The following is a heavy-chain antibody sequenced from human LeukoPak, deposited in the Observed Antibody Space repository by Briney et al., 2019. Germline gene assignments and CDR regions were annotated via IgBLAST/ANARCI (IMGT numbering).Heavy chain of an antibody. CDR1: GFTFSNFW. J-gene: IGHJ4*02. Sequence: GGSLRLSCAASGFTFSNFWMTWVRQAPGKGLEWVANIKQDGSEKYYVDSVKGRFTISRDNAKNSLYLQMNSLRGEDTAVYYCARGFTPTPQYYYDSSGYSDYWGQGTLVTVSS. D-gene: IGHD3-22*01. CDR3: ARGFTPTPQYYYDSSGYSDY. V-gene: IGHV3-7*01. CDR2: IKQDGSEK.